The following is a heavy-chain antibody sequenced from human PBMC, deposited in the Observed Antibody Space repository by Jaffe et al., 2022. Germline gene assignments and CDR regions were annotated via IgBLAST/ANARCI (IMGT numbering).Heavy chain of an antibody. J-gene: IGHJ4*02. V-gene: IGHV3-48*03. D-gene: IGHD5-18*01. CDR3: ARESPGDDIHGYIPFDY. CDR2: ISSTSTTI. CDR1: GFAFSRYE. Sequence: EVQLVESGGGLVQPGQSLRLSCAASGFAFSRYEMNWVRQAPGKGLEWVSYISSTSTTIYYRDSVKGRFTISRDNAKNSLYLQMNSLRVEDTAVYYCARESPGDDIHGYIPFDYWGQGALVTVSS.